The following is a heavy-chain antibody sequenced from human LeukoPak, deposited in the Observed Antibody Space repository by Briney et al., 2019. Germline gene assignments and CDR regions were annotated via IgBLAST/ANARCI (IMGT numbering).Heavy chain of an antibody. J-gene: IGHJ5*02. D-gene: IGHD4-17*01. CDR1: GASVSNYY. CDR2: FSYSGST. V-gene: IGHV4-59*02. Sequence: SETLSLTCTVSGASVSNYYWSWIRQPPGKGLEWIGYFSYSGSTNYNPSLKSRVTISVDTSKNQFSLKLSSVTAADTAVYYCARDYGNNWFDPWGQGTLVTVSS. CDR3: ARDYGNNWFDP.